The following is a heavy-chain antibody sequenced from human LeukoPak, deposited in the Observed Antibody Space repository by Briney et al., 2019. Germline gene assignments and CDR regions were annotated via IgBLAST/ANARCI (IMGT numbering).Heavy chain of an antibody. D-gene: IGHD3-22*01. CDR1: GDTFSSYA. CDR2: IIPILGIA. V-gene: IGHV1-69*04. CDR3: AGYRNYYDSSGYYY. J-gene: IGHJ4*02. Sequence: GASVKVSCKASGDTFSSYAISWVRQAPGQGLEWMGRIIPILGIANYAQKFQGRVTITADKSTSTAYMELSSLRSEDTAVYYCAGYRNYYDSSGYYYWGQGTLVTVSS.